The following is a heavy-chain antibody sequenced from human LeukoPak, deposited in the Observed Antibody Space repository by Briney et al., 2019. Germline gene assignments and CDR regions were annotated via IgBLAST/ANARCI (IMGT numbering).Heavy chain of an antibody. CDR1: GFTFSSYG. Sequence: GGSLRLSCAASGFTFSSYGMHWVRQAPGKGLEWVAFKRYGGSNKYYADSVKGRFTISRDNSKNTLYLQMNSLRAEDTAVYYCAKSVTTMVRGYFDYWGQGTLVTVSS. D-gene: IGHD3-10*01. CDR3: AKSVTTMVRGYFDY. J-gene: IGHJ4*02. V-gene: IGHV3-30*02. CDR2: KRYGGSNK.